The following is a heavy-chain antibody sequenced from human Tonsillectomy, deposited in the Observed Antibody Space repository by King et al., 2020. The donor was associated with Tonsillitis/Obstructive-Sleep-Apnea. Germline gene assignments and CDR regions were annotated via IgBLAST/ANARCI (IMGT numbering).Heavy chain of an antibody. CDR2: ISGSGGST. D-gene: IGHD2-15*01. V-gene: IGHV3-23*04. Sequence: VQLVESGGGLVQPGGSLRLSCAASGFTFSSYAMSWVRQAPGKGLEWVSAISGSGGSTYYADSVKGRFTISRDNSKNTLYLQMNSLRAEDTAVYYCAKDGARDIVSPNGMDVWGQGTPVTVSS. CDR3: AKDGARDIVSPNGMDV. CDR1: GFTFSSYA. J-gene: IGHJ6*02.